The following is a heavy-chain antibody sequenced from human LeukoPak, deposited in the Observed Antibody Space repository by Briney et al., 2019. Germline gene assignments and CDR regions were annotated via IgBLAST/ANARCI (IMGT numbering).Heavy chain of an antibody. CDR2: ISAYNGNT. D-gene: IGHD6-19*01. CDR1: GYTFTSYG. J-gene: IGHJ3*02. Sequence: ASVKVSCKASGYTFTSYGISWVRQAPGQGLEWMGWISAYNGNTNYAQKLRGRVTMTTDTSTSTAYMELRSLRSDDTAVYYCARAGRSSGSGAFDIWGQGTMVTVSS. CDR3: ARAGRSSGSGAFDI. V-gene: IGHV1-18*01.